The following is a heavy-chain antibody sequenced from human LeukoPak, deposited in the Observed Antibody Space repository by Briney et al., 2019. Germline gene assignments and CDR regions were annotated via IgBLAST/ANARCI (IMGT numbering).Heavy chain of an antibody. D-gene: IGHD6-13*01. CDR3: ARERRVAAAGWGVGHYYYMDV. CDR1: GFTFSSYS. J-gene: IGHJ6*03. V-gene: IGHV3-48*01. CDR2: ISSSSSTI. Sequence: GGSLRLSCAASGFTFSSYSMNWVRQAPGKGLEWVSYISSSSSTIYYADSVKGRFTISRDNAKNSLYLQMNSLRAEDTAVYYCARERRVAAAGWGVGHYYYMDVWGKGTTVTVSS.